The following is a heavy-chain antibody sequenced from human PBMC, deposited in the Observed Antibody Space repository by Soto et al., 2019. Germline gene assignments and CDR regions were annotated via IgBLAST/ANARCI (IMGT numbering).Heavy chain of an antibody. V-gene: IGHV1-8*01. CDR2: MNPYNGNT. D-gene: IGHD2-21*02. CDR3: ARAPGDLGSFDY. CDR1: GYTFTNYE. Sequence: ASVKVSCKASGYTFTNYEINWVRQAPGQGLERLGWMNPYNGNTAYAQNFQGRVTMTRNTSTSTAYLDLSSLRSEDTAVYYCARAPGDLGSFDYWGQGPLVTVSS. J-gene: IGHJ4*02.